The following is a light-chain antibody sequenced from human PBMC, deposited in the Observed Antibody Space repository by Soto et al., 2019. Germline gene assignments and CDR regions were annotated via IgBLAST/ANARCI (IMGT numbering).Light chain of an antibody. J-gene: IGKJ3*01. Sequence: EIVMTQSPATLSVSPGGRATLSCRASQSVSTNLAWYQQKPGQAPRLLIYGASSRATGIPARFSASGYGTEFTLTIGSLQSEDFAVYYCQQYETWPPRFTFGPGTKVDLK. CDR1: QSVSTN. CDR2: GAS. V-gene: IGKV3-15*01. CDR3: QQYETWPPRFT.